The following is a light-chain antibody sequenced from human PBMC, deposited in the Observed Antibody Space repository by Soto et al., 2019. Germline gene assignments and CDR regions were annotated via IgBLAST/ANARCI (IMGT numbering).Light chain of an antibody. J-gene: IGLJ1*01. Sequence: QSVLTQPASVSGSPGQSITISCTGTSSDIGGYYYVSWYQHHPGKAPKLIIYQVTNRPSGVSHRFSGSKSGNTASLTISGLQAEDEADYYCTSYSRSSTFYVFGTGTRSPS. V-gene: IGLV2-14*01. CDR1: SSDIGGYYY. CDR3: TSYSRSSTFYV. CDR2: QVT.